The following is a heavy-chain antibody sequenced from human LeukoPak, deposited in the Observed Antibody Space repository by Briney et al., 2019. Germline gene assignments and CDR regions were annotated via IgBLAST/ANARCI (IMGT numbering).Heavy chain of an antibody. CDR2: IWYDGSNK. D-gene: IGHD3-10*02. Sequence: GRSLRLSCAASGFTFSSYGMHWVRQAPGKGLEWVAVIWYDGSNKYYADSVKGRFTISRDNSKNTLYLQMNSLRVEDTAVYYCARDLHYYVAMDVWGQGTTVTVSS. CDR3: ARDLHYYVAMDV. J-gene: IGHJ6*02. CDR1: GFTFSSYG. V-gene: IGHV3-33*01.